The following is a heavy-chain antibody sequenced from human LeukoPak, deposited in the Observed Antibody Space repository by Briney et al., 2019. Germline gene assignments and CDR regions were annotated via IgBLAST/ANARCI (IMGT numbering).Heavy chain of an antibody. V-gene: IGHV3-30*01. CDR3: ARVEYSGSYFDY. Sequence: GGSLRLSCAASGFTFSSYAMHWVRQAPGKGLEWVAVISYDGSNKYYADSVKGRFTISRDNSKNTLYLQMNSLRAEDTAVYYCARVEYSGSYFDYWGQGTLVTVSS. CDR1: GFTFSSYA. J-gene: IGHJ4*02. CDR2: ISYDGSNK. D-gene: IGHD1-26*01.